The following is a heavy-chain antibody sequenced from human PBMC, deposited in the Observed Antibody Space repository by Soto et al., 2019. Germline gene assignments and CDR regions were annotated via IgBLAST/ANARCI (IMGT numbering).Heavy chain of an antibody. Sequence: EMQLLESGGGLVQPGGSLRLSCTASGFTFSNYAMTWVRQAPGKGLNWVSTINNVGYIYDADSVKGRFTISRDDARNTLYLQMNSLSVEDTAVYYCATRGDGSDRYNYGMDVWGQGTTVIVSS. CDR1: GFTFSNYA. J-gene: IGHJ6*02. V-gene: IGHV3-23*01. D-gene: IGHD3-16*01. CDR2: INNVGYI. CDR3: ATRGDGSDRYNYGMDV.